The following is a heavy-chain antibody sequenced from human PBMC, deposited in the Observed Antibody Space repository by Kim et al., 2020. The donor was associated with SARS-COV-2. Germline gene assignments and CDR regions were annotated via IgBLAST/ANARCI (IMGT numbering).Heavy chain of an antibody. Sequence: KSRVTISVDASKNQFSLKLSSVNAADTAVYYCARPHGNYSVPPYSYGMDVWGQGTTVTVSS. V-gene: IGHV4-34*01. J-gene: IGHJ6*02. D-gene: IGHD1-7*01. CDR3: ARPHGNYSVPPYSYGMDV.